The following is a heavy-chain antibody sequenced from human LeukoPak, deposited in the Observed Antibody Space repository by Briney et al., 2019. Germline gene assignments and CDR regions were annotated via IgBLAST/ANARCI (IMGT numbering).Heavy chain of an antibody. CDR1: GFTFSSYA. CDR2: ISYDGSNK. Sequence: GGSLRLSCAASGFTFSSYAMHWVRQAPGKGLEWVAVISYDGSNKYYADSVKGRFTISRDNSKNTLYLQMNSLRAEDTAVYCCARADRRLFSFEGFDWGQGTLVTVSS. J-gene: IGHJ4*02. V-gene: IGHV3-30*01. CDR3: ARADRRLFSFEGFD. D-gene: IGHD2-21*01.